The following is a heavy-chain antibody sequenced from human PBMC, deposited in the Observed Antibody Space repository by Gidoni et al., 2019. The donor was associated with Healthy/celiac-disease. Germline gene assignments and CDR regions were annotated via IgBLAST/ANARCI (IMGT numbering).Heavy chain of an antibody. J-gene: IGHJ6*03. CDR1: GFTFSSYG. CDR3: ARETFSSGYYYMDV. V-gene: IGHV3-33*01. Sequence: QVQLVESGGGVVQPGRSLGLSCAASGFTFSSYGMHWVCQAPGKGREWVAFIWYDGSNKYYADSLKGRFTISRDNSKNTLYLQMNSLRAEDTAVYYCARETFSSGYYYMDVWGKVTTVTVSS. CDR2: IWYDGSNK. D-gene: IGHD1-26*01.